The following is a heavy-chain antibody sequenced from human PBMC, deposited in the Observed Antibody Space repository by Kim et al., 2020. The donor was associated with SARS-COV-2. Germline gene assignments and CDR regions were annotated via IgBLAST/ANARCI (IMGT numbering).Heavy chain of an antibody. Sequence: GGSLRLSCAASGFTFSSYSMNWVRQAPGKGLEWVASISSSSSAIYYADSVKGRFTISRDNAKNSLYLQMNSLRAEDTAAYYCARDLWWGLLYDYYYGLLVCVQGATVTVSS. CDR1: GFTFSSYS. V-gene: IGHV3-21*01. CDR2: ISSSSSAI. D-gene: IGHD1-26*01. CDR3: ARDLWWGLLYDYYYGLLV. J-gene: IGHJ6*01.